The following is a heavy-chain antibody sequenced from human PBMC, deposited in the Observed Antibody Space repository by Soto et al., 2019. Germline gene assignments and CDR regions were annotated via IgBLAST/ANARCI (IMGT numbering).Heavy chain of an antibody. Sequence: WSLRLSCAASGFTFTRYSMNWVRQAPGKGLEWVSSISSTTNYIYYADSMKGRFTVSRDNAKNSVYLDMNSLSAEDTAVYYCARESEDLTSNFDYWGQGTLVTVYS. CDR3: ARESEDLTSNFDY. CDR1: GFTFTRYS. CDR2: ISSTTNYI. V-gene: IGHV3-21*01. J-gene: IGHJ4*02.